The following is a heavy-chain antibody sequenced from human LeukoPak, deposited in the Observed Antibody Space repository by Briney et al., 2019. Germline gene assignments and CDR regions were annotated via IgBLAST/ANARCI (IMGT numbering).Heavy chain of an antibody. Sequence: ASVKVSCKAFGYTFTSNYMHWVRQAPGQGPEWMGVISPSGGSTTYAQKFQGRVTMTRDMSTSTVYMELSSLRSEDTAVYYCARDLTSYGNEYWGQGTLVTVSS. CDR3: ARDLTSYGNEY. V-gene: IGHV1-46*01. D-gene: IGHD5-18*01. J-gene: IGHJ4*02. CDR1: GYTFTSNY. CDR2: ISPSGGST.